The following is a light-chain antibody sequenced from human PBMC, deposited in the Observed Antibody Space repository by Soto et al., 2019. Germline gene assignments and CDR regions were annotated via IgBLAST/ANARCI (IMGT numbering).Light chain of an antibody. CDR3: SSFVHKNNLI. CDR2: EVD. CDR1: SGDIGTYNY. Sequence: QSALTQPPSASGSPGQTVTISCTGTSGDIGTYNYVSWYQQHAGNVPKLIIFEVDKRPSGVPNRFSGSKSGNTASLTISGLRAEGEADYYCSSFVHKNNLIFGGGTKVTVL. V-gene: IGLV2-8*01. J-gene: IGLJ2*01.